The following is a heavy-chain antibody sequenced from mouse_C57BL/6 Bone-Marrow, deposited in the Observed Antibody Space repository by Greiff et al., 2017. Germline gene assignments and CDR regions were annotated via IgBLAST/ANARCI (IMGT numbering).Heavy chain of an antibody. Sequence: VHVKQSGAELVRPGASVKLSCTASGFNIKDDYMHWVKQRPEQGLEWIGWIDPENGDTEYASKFQGKATITADTSSNTAYLQLSSLTSEDTAVYYGTEGNYLAWFAYWGQGTLVTVSA. D-gene: IGHD2-1*01. J-gene: IGHJ3*01. V-gene: IGHV14-4*01. CDR1: GFNIKDDY. CDR3: TEGNYLAWFAY. CDR2: IDPENGDT.